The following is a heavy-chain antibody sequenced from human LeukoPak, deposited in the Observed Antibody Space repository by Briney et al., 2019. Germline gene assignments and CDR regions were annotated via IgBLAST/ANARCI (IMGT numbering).Heavy chain of an antibody. CDR3: ARYKAPGYYYDSSGYYYDY. D-gene: IGHD3-22*01. J-gene: IGHJ4*02. CDR2: ISYDGSNK. CDR1: GFTFSSYS. V-gene: IGHV3-30*03. Sequence: TGGSLRLSCAASGFTFSSYSMNWVRQAPGKGLEWVAVISYDGSNKYYADSVKGRFTISRDNSKNTLYLQMNSLRAEDTAVYYCARYKAPGYYYDSSGYYYDYWGQGTLVTVSS.